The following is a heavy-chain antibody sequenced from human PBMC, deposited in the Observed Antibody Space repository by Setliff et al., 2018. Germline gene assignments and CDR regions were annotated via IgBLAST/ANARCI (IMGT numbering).Heavy chain of an antibody. V-gene: IGHV1-69*13. J-gene: IGHJ4*02. Sequence: AASVKVSCKASGGTFSSYAISWVRQAPGQGLEWMGGIIPIFGTANYAQKFQGRVTITADESTSTAYMELSSLRSDDTAVYYCAIPSSGNFYFDYWGQGTLVTVSS. CDR2: IIPIFGTA. CDR3: AIPSSGNFYFDY. CDR1: GGTFSSYA. D-gene: IGHD1-26*01.